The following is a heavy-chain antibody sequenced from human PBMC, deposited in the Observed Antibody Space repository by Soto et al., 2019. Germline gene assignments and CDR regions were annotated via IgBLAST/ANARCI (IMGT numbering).Heavy chain of an antibody. CDR1: GFTFSSFA. J-gene: IGHJ4*02. V-gene: IGHV3-23*01. Sequence: EVQLLESGGGLVQPGGSLKLSCVASGFTFSSFAMSWVRQAPGKGLEWVSCLSGFGSSAYYADSVKGRFTISRDNSKRTVYLQVNSLTVDDTAVYYCAKDRQDSGASEAGMFPFDHWGKGALVTVSS. CDR3: AKDRQDSGASEAGMFPFDH. D-gene: IGHD1-26*01. CDR2: LSGFGSSA.